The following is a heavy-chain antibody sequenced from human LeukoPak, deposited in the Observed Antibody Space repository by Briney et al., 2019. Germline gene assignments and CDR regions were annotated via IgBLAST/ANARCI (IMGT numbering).Heavy chain of an antibody. CDR3: ARRYYDFPFDY. J-gene: IGHJ4*02. CDR2: IYYSGGT. CDR1: SGSISSYY. D-gene: IGHD3-3*01. Sequence: SETLSLTCTVSSGSISSYYWSWIRQPAGKGLEWIGRIYYSGGTYYNPSLKSRVTISVDTSKNQFSLKLSSVTAADTAVYYCARRYYDFPFDYWGQGTLVTVSS. V-gene: IGHV4-59*05.